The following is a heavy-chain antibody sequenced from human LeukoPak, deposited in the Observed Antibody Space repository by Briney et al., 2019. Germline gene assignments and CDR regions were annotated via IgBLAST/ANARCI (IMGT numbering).Heavy chain of an antibody. Sequence: ASVKVSCKASGYTFTSYGISWVRQAPGQGLEWMGWISAYNGNTNYAQKLQGRVTMTTDTSTSTAYMELRSLRSDDTAVYYCARDGFLAYCGGDCYSRGTDYWGQGTLVTVSS. V-gene: IGHV1-18*01. CDR2: ISAYNGNT. J-gene: IGHJ4*02. CDR3: ARDGFLAYCGGDCYSRGTDY. CDR1: GYTFTSYG. D-gene: IGHD2-21*02.